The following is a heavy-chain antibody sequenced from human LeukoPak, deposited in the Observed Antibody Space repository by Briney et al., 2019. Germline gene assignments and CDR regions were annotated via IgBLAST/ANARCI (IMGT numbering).Heavy chain of an antibody. Sequence: GGSLGLSCAASGFTFSDYSMNWVRQAPGKGLEWVANIKQDGSEKYYVDSVKGRFTISRDNAKNSLYLQMNSLRAEDTAVYYCATPPGHPSDYWGQGTLVTVSS. V-gene: IGHV3-7*01. CDR1: GFTFSDYS. CDR2: IKQDGSEK. J-gene: IGHJ4*02. CDR3: ATPPGHPSDY.